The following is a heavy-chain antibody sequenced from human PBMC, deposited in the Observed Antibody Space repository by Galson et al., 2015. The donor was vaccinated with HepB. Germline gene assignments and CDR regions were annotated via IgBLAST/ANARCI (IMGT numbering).Heavy chain of an antibody. CDR2: IYSTGRT. D-gene: IGHD1-26*01. CDR1: GGAISIGGHS. CDR3: ARGEGA. Sequence: TLSLTCAVSGGAISIGGHSWNWVRQTPGKGLEWIGHIYSTGRTSYNPSLTPRVTILVDTSKNHFSLRLTSVTAADTAVYYCARGEGAWGQGTWSPSPQ. J-gene: IGHJ5*02. V-gene: IGHV4-30-4*07.